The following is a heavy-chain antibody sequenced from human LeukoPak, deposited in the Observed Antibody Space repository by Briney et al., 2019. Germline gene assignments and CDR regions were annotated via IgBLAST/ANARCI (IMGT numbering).Heavy chain of an antibody. J-gene: IGHJ4*02. CDR2: IRYDGSNK. Sequence: PGGSLRLSCAASGFTFSSYGMHWVRQTPGKGLEWVAFIRYDGSNKNYSDSVKGRFTISRDNSKNTLYLQTNSLRAEDTAVYYCAKLAGTAPFDYWGQGTLVTVSS. D-gene: IGHD1-1*01. CDR1: GFTFSSYG. V-gene: IGHV3-30*02. CDR3: AKLAGTAPFDY.